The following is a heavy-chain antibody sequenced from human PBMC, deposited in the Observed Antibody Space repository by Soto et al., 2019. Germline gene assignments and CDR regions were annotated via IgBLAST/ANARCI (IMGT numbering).Heavy chain of an antibody. J-gene: IGHJ4*02. V-gene: IGHV1-3*01. CDR3: ARGSRYCTGGSCYTYFDF. CDR2: INAG. Sequence: QVQLLQSGAAVKRPGASVKLSCTTSGYIFKHYTVHWVRQTPGQRLEWMGWINAGSSRVIITRDTSASTANMELSSLRSEDTAVYCCARGSRYCTGGSCYTYFDFWGQGTLVAVSS. CDR1: GYIFKHYT. D-gene: IGHD2-15*01.